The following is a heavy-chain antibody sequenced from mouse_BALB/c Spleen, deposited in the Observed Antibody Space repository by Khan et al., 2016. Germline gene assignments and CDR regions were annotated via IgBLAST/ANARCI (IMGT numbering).Heavy chain of an antibody. CDR2: ILPGTDST. CDR1: GYTFSRYW. V-gene: IGHV1-9*01. CDR3: ARGAS. J-gene: IGHJ3*01. Sequence: QLKQSGAELMKPGASVKISCKASGYTFSRYWIEWITERPGHGLEWIGEILPGTDSTNYNDKFKGKAAFTAESSSSTAYIQLNSLTSEDSAVYYCARGASWGQGTLVTVSA.